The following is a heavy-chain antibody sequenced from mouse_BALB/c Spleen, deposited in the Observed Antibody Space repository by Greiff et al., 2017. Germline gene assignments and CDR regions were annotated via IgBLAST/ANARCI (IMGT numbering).Heavy chain of an antibody. J-gene: IGHJ4*01. CDR2: INPSSGYT. Sequence: QVKLMESAAELARPGASVKMSCKASGYTFTSYTMHWVKQRPGQGLEWIGYINPSSGYTEYNQKFKDKTTLTADKSSSTAYMQLSSLTSEDSAVYYCARWGDSRMDYWGQGTSVTVSS. CDR3: ARWGDSRMDY. CDR1: GYTFTSYT. V-gene: IGHV1-4*02.